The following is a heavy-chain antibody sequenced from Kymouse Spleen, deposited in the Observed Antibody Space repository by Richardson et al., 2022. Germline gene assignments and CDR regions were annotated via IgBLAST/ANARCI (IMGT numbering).Heavy chain of an antibody. V-gene: IGHV3-7*01. Sequence: EVQLVESGGGLVQPGGSLRLSCAASGFTFSSYWMSWVRQAPGKGLEWVANIKQDGSEKYYVDSVKGRFTISRDNAKNSLYLQMNSLRAEDTAVYYCAREDSSGWGYYYYYGMDVWGQGTTVTVSS. CDR3: AREDSSGWGYYYYYGMDV. CDR2: IKQDGSEK. J-gene: IGHJ6*02. CDR1: GFTFSSYW. D-gene: IGHD6-19*01.